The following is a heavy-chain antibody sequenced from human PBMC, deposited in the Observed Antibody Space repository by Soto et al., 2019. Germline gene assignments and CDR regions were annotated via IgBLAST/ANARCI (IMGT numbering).Heavy chain of an antibody. J-gene: IGHJ4*02. CDR2: ISGSGGRT. V-gene: IGHV3-23*01. CDR1: GFSFDRFV. Sequence: GVSLRLSCAASGFSFDRFVMSWIRQAPGKGLEWVSAISGSGGRTYYADSVEGRFSISRDNSKSTLYLQMTSLTVEDTALYYCVKPNAVDISVDSWGQGTLVTVSS. CDR3: VKPNAVDISVDS. D-gene: IGHD2-2*03.